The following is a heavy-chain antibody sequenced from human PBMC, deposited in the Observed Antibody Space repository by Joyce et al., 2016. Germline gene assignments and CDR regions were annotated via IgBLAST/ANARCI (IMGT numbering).Heavy chain of an antibody. CDR2: IYYTGNA. V-gene: IGHV4-39*07. J-gene: IGHJ4*02. CDR1: GGSSSDSSYY. Sequence: QLQLQESGPGLVKPSETLSLTCTVSGGSSSDSSYYWGWIRQPPGKGLEWIGAIYYTGNAYYKASLKSRVTISVDTSKNHFSLKLSSVTAADTAVYYCAREVAYSSGNDYWGQGTLVTVSS. D-gene: IGHD6-25*01. CDR3: AREVAYSSGNDY.